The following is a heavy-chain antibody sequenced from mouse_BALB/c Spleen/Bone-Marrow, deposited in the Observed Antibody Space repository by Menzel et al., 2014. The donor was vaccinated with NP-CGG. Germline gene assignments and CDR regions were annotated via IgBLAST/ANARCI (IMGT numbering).Heavy chain of an antibody. CDR2: IDPANGNT. CDR1: GFNIKDTY. J-gene: IGHJ3*01. V-gene: IGHV14-3*02. D-gene: IGHD2-3*01. Sequence: EVQRVESGAELVKPGASVKLSCTASGFNIKDTYMRWVKQRPEQGLEWIGRIDPANGNTKYDPKFQGKATITADTSSNTAHLHLSSLTSEDTAVYYCANDWFAYWGQGTLVTVSA. CDR3: ANDWFAY.